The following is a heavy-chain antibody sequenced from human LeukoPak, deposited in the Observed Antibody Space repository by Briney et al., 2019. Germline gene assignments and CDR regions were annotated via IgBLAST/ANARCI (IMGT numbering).Heavy chain of an antibody. CDR3: AKDWGTMIRGVDY. CDR2: ISWNSGSI. V-gene: IGHV3-9*01. Sequence: SLRLSCAASGFTFVDYALHWVGQVPGQGLEWVSGISWNSGSIGYADSVKGRFTISRDNAKNSLYLQMNSLRAEDTALYYCAKDWGTMIRGVDYWGQGTLVTVSS. CDR1: GFTFVDYA. J-gene: IGHJ4*02. D-gene: IGHD3-10*01.